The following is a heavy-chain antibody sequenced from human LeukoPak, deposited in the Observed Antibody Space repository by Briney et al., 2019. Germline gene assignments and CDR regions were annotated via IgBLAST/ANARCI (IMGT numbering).Heavy chain of an antibody. CDR1: GFTFSSYA. CDR2: IRGSGGST. Sequence: GGSLRLSCAASGFTFSSYAMSWVRQAPGKGLEWVSAIRGSGGSTYYADSVKGRFTISRDNSKNTLYLQMNSLRAEDTAVYYCAKVWLLRRFDWLLFAWNYYYGMDVWGQGTTVTVSS. J-gene: IGHJ6*02. V-gene: IGHV3-23*01. CDR3: AKVWLLRRFDWLLFAWNYYYGMDV. D-gene: IGHD3-9*01.